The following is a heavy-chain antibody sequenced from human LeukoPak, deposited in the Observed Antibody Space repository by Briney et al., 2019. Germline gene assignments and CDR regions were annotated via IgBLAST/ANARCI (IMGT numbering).Heavy chain of an antibody. CDR3: ARDTDTAMVH. Sequence: SETLSLTCTVSGGSISSSSYYWGWIRQPPGKGLEWIGYIYYSGSTYYNPSLKSRVTISVDTSKSQFSLKLSSVTAADTAVYYCARDTDTAMVHWGQGTLVTVSS. CDR1: GGSISSSSYY. CDR2: IYYSGST. J-gene: IGHJ4*02. D-gene: IGHD5-18*01. V-gene: IGHV4-30-4*08.